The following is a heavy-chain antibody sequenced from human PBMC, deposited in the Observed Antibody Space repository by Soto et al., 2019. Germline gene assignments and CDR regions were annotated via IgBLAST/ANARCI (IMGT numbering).Heavy chain of an antibody. CDR2: IYYSGST. D-gene: IGHD3-3*01. V-gene: IGHV4-39*01. J-gene: IGHJ6*02. Sequence: PSETLSLTCTVSGGSISSSSYYWGWIRQPPGKGLEWIGSIYYSGSTYYNPSLKSRVTISVDTSKNQFSLKLSSVTAADTAVYYCASVTIFGVVIGPDYYYGMDVWGQGTTVTVSS. CDR1: GGSISSSSYY. CDR3: ASVTIFGVVIGPDYYYGMDV.